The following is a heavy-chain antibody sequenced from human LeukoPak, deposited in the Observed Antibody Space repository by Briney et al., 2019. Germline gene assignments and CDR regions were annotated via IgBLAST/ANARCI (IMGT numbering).Heavy chain of an antibody. V-gene: IGHV3-21*01. Sequence: KPGGSLRLSCAASGFPFSDYSMNWVRQAPGKGLEWVSSISGGSDYIYSADSVKGRFTISRDNAKKSLYLQMTSLRADDTAVYFCVRDLVRGVHPVFYFDLWGRGTLVTVSS. CDR2: ISGGSDYI. J-gene: IGHJ2*01. CDR1: GFPFSDYS. D-gene: IGHD3-10*01. CDR3: VRDLVRGVHPVFYFDL.